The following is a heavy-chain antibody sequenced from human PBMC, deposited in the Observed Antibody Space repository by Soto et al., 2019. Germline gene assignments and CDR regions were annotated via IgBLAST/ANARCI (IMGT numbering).Heavy chain of an antibody. Sequence: EVQLLESGGGLVQPGGSLRLSCAASGFTFSSYAMSWVRQAPGKGLEWFSAISGSGSSTYYADSVKGRFTISRDNSKNTLYLQMTSLRAEDTAVYYCAKGGAAAGTYYFDYWGQGTLVTVSS. V-gene: IGHV3-23*01. D-gene: IGHD6-13*01. J-gene: IGHJ4*02. CDR2: ISGSGSST. CDR1: GFTFSSYA. CDR3: AKGGAAAGTYYFDY.